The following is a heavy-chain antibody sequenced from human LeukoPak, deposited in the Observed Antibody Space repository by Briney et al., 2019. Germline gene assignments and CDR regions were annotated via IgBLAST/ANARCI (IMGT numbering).Heavy chain of an antibody. D-gene: IGHD6-19*01. CDR2: FYHSGST. V-gene: IGHV4-30-2*01. Sequence: SETLSLTCAVSGGSIGSGGYTWSWIRQPPEKGLEWIGYFYHSGSTHYNPSLKSRVTISVDRSENRISLKLRSVSAADTAVYYCARETTGWYRALDSWGQGTLVTVSS. J-gene: IGHJ4*02. CDR1: GGSIGSGGYT. CDR3: ARETTGWYRALDS.